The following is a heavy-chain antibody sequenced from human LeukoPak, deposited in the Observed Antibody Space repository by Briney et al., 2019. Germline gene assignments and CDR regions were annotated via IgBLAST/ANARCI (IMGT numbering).Heavy chain of an antibody. CDR2: INHSGGT. J-gene: IGHJ4*02. V-gene: IGHV4-34*01. Sequence: PSETLSPTCAVYGGSFSGYYWSWIRQPPGKGLEWIGEINHSGGTNYNPSLKSRVTISVDTSKNQFSLKLSSVTAADTAVYYCARGLARGCSTSCPYYFDYWGQGTLVTVSS. D-gene: IGHD2-2*01. CDR3: ARGLARGCSTSCPYYFDY. CDR1: GGSFSGYY.